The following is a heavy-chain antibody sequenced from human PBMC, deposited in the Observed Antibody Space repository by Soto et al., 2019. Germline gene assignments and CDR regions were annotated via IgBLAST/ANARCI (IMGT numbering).Heavy chain of an antibody. V-gene: IGHV1-46*03. J-gene: IGHJ4*02. CDR3: ARSRNFDY. CDR2: FNPSGGST. Sequence: QVQLVRSGAEVKKPGASVKISCEASGYTFTNYFIHWVRLAPGQGLEWMGMFNPSGGSTSYSQKFQGRVTLTRDTSTSTVYMELSSLRSEDTAVYYCARSRNFDYWGQGTLVTVSS. CDR1: GYTFTNYF.